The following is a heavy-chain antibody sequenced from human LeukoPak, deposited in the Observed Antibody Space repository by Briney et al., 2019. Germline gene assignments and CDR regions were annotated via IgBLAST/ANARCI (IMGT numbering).Heavy chain of an antibody. CDR3: AKAMYYYDSSGYSFDY. Sequence: GGSLRLSCAASGFTFDDYAMHWVRQAPGKGLEWVSLISGDGGSTYYADSVKGRFTISRDNSKNSLHLQMNSLRTEDTALYYCAKAMYYYDSSGYSFDYWGQGTLVTVSS. D-gene: IGHD3-22*01. CDR1: GFTFDDYA. CDR2: ISGDGGST. J-gene: IGHJ4*02. V-gene: IGHV3-43*02.